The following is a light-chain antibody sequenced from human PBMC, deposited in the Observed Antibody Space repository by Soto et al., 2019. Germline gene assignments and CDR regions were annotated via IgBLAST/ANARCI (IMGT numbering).Light chain of an antibody. Sequence: QSALTQPASVSGSPGQSITNSCTGTSSDVGGYNYVSWYQQHPGKAPKLMIYEVSSRPSGVSHRFSGSKSGNTASLTISGLQAEDEADYYCSSYATSGISVFGGGTKLTVL. J-gene: IGLJ2*01. CDR2: EVS. CDR3: SSYATSGISV. CDR1: SSDVGGYNY. V-gene: IGLV2-14*01.